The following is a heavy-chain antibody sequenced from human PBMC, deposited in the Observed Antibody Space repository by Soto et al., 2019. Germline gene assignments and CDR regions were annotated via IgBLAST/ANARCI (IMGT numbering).Heavy chain of an antibody. J-gene: IGHJ6*02. Sequence: GGSLRLSCAASGFTFSSYLMSWVCQAPGKGLEWVANIKQDGSEKYYVDSVKGRFTISRDNAKNSLYLQMNSLRAEDTAVYYCARFYYDSSGYLPSPYYYYYGMDVWGQGTTVTVSS. CDR2: IKQDGSEK. CDR3: ARFYYDSSGYLPSPYYYYYGMDV. V-gene: IGHV3-7*04. CDR1: GFTFSSYL. D-gene: IGHD3-22*01.